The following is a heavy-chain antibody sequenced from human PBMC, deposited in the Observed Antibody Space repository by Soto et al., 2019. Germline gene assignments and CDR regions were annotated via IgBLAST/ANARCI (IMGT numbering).Heavy chain of an antibody. CDR2: ISGSGGST. D-gene: IGHD6-19*01. CDR3: AKGFRAVATKCTGDY. Sequence: EVQLLESGGGLVQPGGSLRLSCAASGFTFSSYAMSWVRQAPGKGLEWVSAISGSGGSTYYADSVKGRFTISRDNSKNPLYLQMTSLRAEDTAVYYCAKGFRAVATKCTGDYWGQGTLVTVSS. J-gene: IGHJ4*02. V-gene: IGHV3-23*01. CDR1: GFTFSSYA.